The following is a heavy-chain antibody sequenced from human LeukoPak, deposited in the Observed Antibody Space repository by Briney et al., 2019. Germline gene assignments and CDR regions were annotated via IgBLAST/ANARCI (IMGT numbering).Heavy chain of an antibody. D-gene: IGHD4-17*01. CDR3: ARVAVKGAFDI. CDR2: INHSGST. Sequence: PSETLSLTCTVSGGSISSYYWSWIRQPPGKGLEWIGEINHSGSTNYNPSLKSRVTISVDTSKNQFSLKLSPVTAADTAVYYCARVAVKGAFDIWGQGTMVTVSS. CDR1: GGSISSYY. J-gene: IGHJ3*02. V-gene: IGHV4-34*01.